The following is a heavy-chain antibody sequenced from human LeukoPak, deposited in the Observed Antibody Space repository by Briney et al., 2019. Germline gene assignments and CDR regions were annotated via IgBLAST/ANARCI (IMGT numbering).Heavy chain of an antibody. CDR1: GFTFTNYW. V-gene: IGHV3-7*02. Sequence: GGSLRLSCAASGFTFTNYWMNWVRQAPGKGLEWVANVKPDGSDKYYVDSVKGRFTISRDNAKNSVYPQINSLRAEDTAVYYCARILAWGQGTLVTVSS. CDR2: VKPDGSDK. J-gene: IGHJ5*02. CDR3: ARILA. D-gene: IGHD2/OR15-2a*01.